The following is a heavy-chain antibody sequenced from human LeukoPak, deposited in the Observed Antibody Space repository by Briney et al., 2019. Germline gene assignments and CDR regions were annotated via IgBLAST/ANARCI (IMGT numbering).Heavy chain of an antibody. CDR3: ARLSGSSSWHPTDFDY. V-gene: IGHV4-31*03. J-gene: IGHJ4*02. D-gene: IGHD6-13*01. Sequence: PSQTLSLTCTVSGGSISSGGYYWSWIRQHPGKGLEWIGYIYYSGSTYYNPSLKSRVTISVDTSKNQFSLKLSSVTAADTAVYYCARLSGSSSWHPTDFDYWGQGTLVTVSS. CDR2: IYYSGST. CDR1: GGSISSGGYY.